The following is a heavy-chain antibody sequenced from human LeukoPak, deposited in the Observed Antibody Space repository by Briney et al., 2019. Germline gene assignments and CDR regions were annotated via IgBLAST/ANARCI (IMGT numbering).Heavy chain of an antibody. CDR3: ARAPRLDCSSTSCYWKGSKAPRYYYFDY. CDR1: GGSISPYY. CDR2: INHSGST. D-gene: IGHD2-2*01. V-gene: IGHV4-34*01. Sequence: PSETLSLTCTVSGGSISPYYWSWIRQPPGKGLEWIGEINHSGSTNYNPSLKSRVTISVDTSKNQFSLKLSSVTAADTAVYYCARAPRLDCSSTSCYWKGSKAPRYYYFDYWGQGTLVTVSS. J-gene: IGHJ4*02.